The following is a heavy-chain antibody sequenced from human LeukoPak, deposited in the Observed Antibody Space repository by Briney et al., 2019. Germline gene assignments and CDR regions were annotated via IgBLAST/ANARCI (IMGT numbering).Heavy chain of an antibody. CDR2: ISDSGGST. CDR1: GFTFSNYD. D-gene: IGHD6-19*01. J-gene: IGHJ5*02. CDR3: AKDLSRAVAADWFDP. Sequence: PGGSLRLSCAASGFTFSNYDMSWVRQAPGKGLEWVSSISDSGGSTYYADSAKGRFTISRDNSKNTLYLQMTNLRAADTAVYYCAKDLSRAVAADWFDPWDQGSLVTASS. V-gene: IGHV3-23*01.